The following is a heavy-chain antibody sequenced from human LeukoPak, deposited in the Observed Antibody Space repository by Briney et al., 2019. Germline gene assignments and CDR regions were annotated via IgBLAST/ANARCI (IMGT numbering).Heavy chain of an antibody. CDR3: AREITENDAFDI. J-gene: IGHJ3*02. CDR1: GFTFYSYS. CDR2: ISSSSSYI. D-gene: IGHD1-14*01. V-gene: IGHV3-21*04. Sequence: GGSLRLSCAASGFTFYSYSMNWVRQAPGKGLEWVSSISSSSSYIYYADSVKGRFTISRDNAKNSLYLQMNSLRAEDTAVYYCAREITENDAFDIWGQGTMVTVSS.